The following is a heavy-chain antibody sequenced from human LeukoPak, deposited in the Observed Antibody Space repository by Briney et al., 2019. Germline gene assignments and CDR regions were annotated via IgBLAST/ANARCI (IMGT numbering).Heavy chain of an antibody. V-gene: IGHV4-59*01. Sequence: SETLSLTCTVSGGSISSYYWSWIRQPPGKGLEWIGYIYYSESTNYNPSLKSRVTISVDTSKNQFSLKLSSVTAADTAVYYCAKDVWATDFYYMDVWGRGTTVTISS. CDR1: GGSISSYY. J-gene: IGHJ6*03. CDR2: IYYSEST. CDR3: AKDVWATDFYYMDV. D-gene: IGHD1-26*01.